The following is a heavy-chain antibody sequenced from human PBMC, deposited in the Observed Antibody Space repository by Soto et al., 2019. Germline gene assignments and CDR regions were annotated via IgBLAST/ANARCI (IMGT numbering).Heavy chain of an antibody. V-gene: IGHV3-7*01. CDR1: GFTFGNFW. J-gene: IGHJ4*02. Sequence: LRLSCAASGFTFGNFWMDWVRQAPGKGLEWLANISPDASEKHYVDSVQGRFTISRDNAKNSLYLQMRSLTAEDSALYYCSRSLDSWGQGTRVTVSS. CDR2: ISPDASEK. CDR3: SRSLDS.